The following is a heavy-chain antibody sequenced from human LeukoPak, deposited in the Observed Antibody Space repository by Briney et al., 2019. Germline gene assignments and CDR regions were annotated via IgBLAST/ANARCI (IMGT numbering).Heavy chain of an antibody. Sequence: SQTLSLTCAISGDSVSSNSATWNWIRQSPSRGLEWLGRTYYRSKWYNDYAVSVKSRITINPDTSKNQFSLQLNSVTPEDTAVYFCARSCAGGVTPYCTSTSPRGEWFDPWGQGTLVTVSS. CDR3: ARSCAGGVTPYCTSTSPRGEWFDP. CDR2: TYYRSKWYN. D-gene: IGHD2-2*01. V-gene: IGHV6-1*01. CDR1: GDSVSSNSAT. J-gene: IGHJ5*02.